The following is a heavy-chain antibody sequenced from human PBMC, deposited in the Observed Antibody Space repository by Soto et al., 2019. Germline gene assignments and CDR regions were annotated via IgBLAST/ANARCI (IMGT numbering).Heavy chain of an antibody. CDR1: GFTFSSYG. D-gene: IGHD6-19*01. CDR3: ARDSSAGYYYYYGMDV. CDR2: IWYDGSNK. J-gene: IGHJ6*02. Sequence: RRLSCAASGFTFSSYGMHWVRQAPGKGLEWVAVIWYDGSNKYYADSVKGRFTISRDNSKNTLYLQMNSLRAEDTAVYYCARDSSAGYYYYYGMDVWGQGTTVTVSS. V-gene: IGHV3-33*01.